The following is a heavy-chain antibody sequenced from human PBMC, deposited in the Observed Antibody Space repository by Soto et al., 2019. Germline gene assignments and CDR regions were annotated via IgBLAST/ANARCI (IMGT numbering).Heavy chain of an antibody. CDR1: GFTVSSDY. CDR2: IYTGGST. D-gene: IGHD4-17*01. V-gene: IGHV3-53*01. J-gene: IGHJ5*02. Sequence: EVQLVESGGGLIQPGGSLRLSCAASGFTVSSDYMSWVRQAPGKGLEWVSVIYTGGSTYYADSVKGRFTFSRDNSKNTLYLQMNSLRADDTAVYYWARAYGGNPALFDPWGQGTLVTVSS. CDR3: ARAYGGNPALFDP.